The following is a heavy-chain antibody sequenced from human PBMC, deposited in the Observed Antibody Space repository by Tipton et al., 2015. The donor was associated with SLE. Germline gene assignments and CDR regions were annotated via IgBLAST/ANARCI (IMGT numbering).Heavy chain of an antibody. V-gene: IGHV4-39*07. Sequence: TLSLTCTVSGGSISSSSYYWGWIRQPPGKGLEWIGSIYYSGSTYYNPSLKSRVTISVDTSKNQFSLKLSSVTAADTAVYYCARAQSIAVADYFDYWGQGTLVTVSS. CDR1: GGSISSSSYY. CDR2: IYYSGST. CDR3: ARAQSIAVADYFDY. D-gene: IGHD6-19*01. J-gene: IGHJ4*02.